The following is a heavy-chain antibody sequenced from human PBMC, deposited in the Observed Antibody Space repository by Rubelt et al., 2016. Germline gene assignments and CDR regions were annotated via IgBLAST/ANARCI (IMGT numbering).Heavy chain of an antibody. Sequence: QVQLVQSGAEVKKPGASVKVSCKVSGYTLTELSMHWVRQAPGKGLEWMGGFDPEDGETIYAQKFQGRATITEDKSTDTAYMELSSLRSEDTTVYYCATGIVVVPAHVPSRDYWGQGTLVTVSS. D-gene: IGHD2-2*01. J-gene: IGHJ4*02. CDR2: FDPEDGET. V-gene: IGHV1-24*01. CDR3: ATGIVVVPAHVPSRDY. CDR1: GYTLTELS.